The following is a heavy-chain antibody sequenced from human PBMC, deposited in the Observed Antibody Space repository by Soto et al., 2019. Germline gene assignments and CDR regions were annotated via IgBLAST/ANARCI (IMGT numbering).Heavy chain of an antibody. Sequence: GGSLRLSCATSGFAFSDYWMHWARQVPGKGLVWLSRINSDGSGTGYADSVRGRFTIFRDNAKRTVYLQMNSLTVEDTAVYYCVEEGGAGTGYWGQGAMVTVSS. J-gene: IGHJ4*02. V-gene: IGHV3-74*01. CDR1: GFAFSDYW. CDR2: INSDGSGT. CDR3: VEEGGAGTGY.